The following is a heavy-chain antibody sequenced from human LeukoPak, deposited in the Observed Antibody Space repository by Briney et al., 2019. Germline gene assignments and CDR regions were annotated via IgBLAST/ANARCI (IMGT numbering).Heavy chain of an antibody. V-gene: IGHV1-69*13. CDR1: GYTFTSYD. J-gene: IGHJ6*03. CDR2: IIPIYGIA. Sequence: SSVKVSCKASGYTFTSYDINWVRQAPGQGLEWTGGIIPIYGIANYAQKLRGRVTITADESTSTSYMEVNGLRSEDTAVYYCAREATPQTSTLYYYYYYMDVWGNGTPVTVSS. D-gene: IGHD1/OR15-1a*01. CDR3: AREATPQTSTLYYYYYYMDV.